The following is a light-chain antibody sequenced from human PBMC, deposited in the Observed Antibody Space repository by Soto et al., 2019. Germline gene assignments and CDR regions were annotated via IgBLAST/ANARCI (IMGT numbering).Light chain of an antibody. J-gene: IGKJ4*01. CDR3: QQYEDLPLT. CDR1: QAINNY. Sequence: DIQLTQSPSSLSASVGDRVTITCQASQAINNYLNWYQQKPGKAPKLLIFDASSVETGVPSRFSGSRSGTHFTFTISSLEPEDIATYHCQQYEDLPLTFGGGTRVELK. CDR2: DAS. V-gene: IGKV1-33*01.